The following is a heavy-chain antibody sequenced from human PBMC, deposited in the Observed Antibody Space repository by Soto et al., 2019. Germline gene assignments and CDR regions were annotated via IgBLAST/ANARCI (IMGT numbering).Heavy chain of an antibody. Sequence: SGKVSCKASGGTFSSYAISWVRQAPGQGLEWMGGIIPIFGTANYAQKFQGRVTITADESTSTAYMELSSLRSEDTAVYYCAAPGSIAARFAWYFDLWGRGTLVPVSS. CDR1: GGTFSSYA. J-gene: IGHJ2*01. D-gene: IGHD6-6*01. CDR3: AAPGSIAARFAWYFDL. CDR2: IIPIFGTA. V-gene: IGHV1-69*13.